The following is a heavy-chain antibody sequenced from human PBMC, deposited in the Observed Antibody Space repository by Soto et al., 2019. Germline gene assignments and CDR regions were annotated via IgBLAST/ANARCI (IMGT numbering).Heavy chain of an antibody. CDR2: INAGNGNT. Sequence: EASVKVSCTASGYTFTSYAMHWVRQAPGQRLEWMGWINAGNGNTKYSQKFQGRVTITRDTSASTAYMELSSLRSEDTAVYYCARAWVVVTAPDYWGQGTLVTVSS. D-gene: IGHD2-21*02. CDR1: GYTFTSYA. J-gene: IGHJ4*02. CDR3: ARAWVVVTAPDY. V-gene: IGHV1-3*01.